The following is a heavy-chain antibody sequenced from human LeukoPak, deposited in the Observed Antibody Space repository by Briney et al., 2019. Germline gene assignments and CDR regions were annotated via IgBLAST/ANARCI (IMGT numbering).Heavy chain of an antibody. J-gene: IGHJ4*02. CDR2: IYYSGST. V-gene: IGHV4-39*07. Sequence: SETLSLTCTVSGGSISSSSYYWGWIRQPPGKGLEWIGSIYYSGSTYYNPSLKSRVTISVDTSKNQFSLKLSSVTAADTAVYYCARVNIGETYLGDSEYYFDYWGQGTLVTVSS. D-gene: IGHD3-16*01. CDR3: ARVNIGETYLGDSEYYFDY. CDR1: GGSISSSSYY.